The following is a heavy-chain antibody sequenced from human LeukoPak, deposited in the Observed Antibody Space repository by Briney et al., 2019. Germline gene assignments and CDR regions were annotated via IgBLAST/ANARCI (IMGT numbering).Heavy chain of an antibody. V-gene: IGHV1-18*01. CDR1: GYTFTGYG. CDR3: ARGENIVVVPTAIPGPWFDP. Sequence: ASVKVSCKASGYTFTGYGISWVRQAPGQGLEWMGWISAYNGNTNYAQKLQGRVTMTTDTSTGTAYMELRSLRSDDTTVYYCARGENIVVVPTAIPGPWFDPWGQGTLVTVSS. CDR2: ISAYNGNT. D-gene: IGHD2-2*02. J-gene: IGHJ5*02.